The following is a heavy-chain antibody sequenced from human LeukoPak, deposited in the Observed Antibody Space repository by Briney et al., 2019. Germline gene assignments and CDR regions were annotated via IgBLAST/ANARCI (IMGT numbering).Heavy chain of an antibody. D-gene: IGHD6-6*01. Sequence: PSETLSLTCTVSGGSISSSSYYWGWIRQPPGKGLEWIGSIYYSGSTNYNPSLKSRVTISVDMSKNQFSLKLRSVTAADTAVYYCARGSYYFDPWGQGTLVTVSS. J-gene: IGHJ4*02. CDR1: GGSISSSSYY. V-gene: IGHV4-39*07. CDR2: IYYSGST. CDR3: ARGSYYFDP.